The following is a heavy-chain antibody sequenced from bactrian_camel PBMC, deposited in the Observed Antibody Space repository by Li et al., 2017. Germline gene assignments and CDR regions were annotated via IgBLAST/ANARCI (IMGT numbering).Heavy chain of an antibody. CDR2: ISKDGST. CDR1: GYTYSPSC. CDR3: AADRLRNWARPLTPSDWNY. Sequence: HVQLVESGGGSVRAGGSLRLSCAVSGYTYSPSCMGWFRQAPGNECELVPSISKDGSTYYADSVKGRFTISHDSAENTLYLQMNSLTPGDTAMYYCAADRLRNWARPLTPSDWNYWGQGTQVTVS. V-gene: IGHV3S55*01. D-gene: IGHD1*01. J-gene: IGHJ4*01.